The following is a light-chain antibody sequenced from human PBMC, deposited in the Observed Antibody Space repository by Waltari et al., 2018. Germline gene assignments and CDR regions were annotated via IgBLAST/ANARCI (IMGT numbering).Light chain of an antibody. CDR2: YDD. J-gene: IGLJ2*01. Sequence: QSVLTQPPSVSDAPRQRVTIACSGSSSNIGTHVVKWYQQVPGEAPKLLIYYDDMLPSGVSDRFSGSRSGTSASLAISGLQSEDEADYYCAAWDDNLNAVVFGGGTKVTVL. CDR3: AAWDDNLNAVV. CDR1: SSNIGTHV. V-gene: IGLV1-36*01.